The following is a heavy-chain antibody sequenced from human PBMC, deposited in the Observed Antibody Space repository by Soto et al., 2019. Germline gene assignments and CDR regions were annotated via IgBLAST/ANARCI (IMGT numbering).Heavy chain of an antibody. CDR3: AKALYGSSSSHIDY. D-gene: IGHD6-13*01. Sequence: SLRLSCAASGFTFDDYAMHWVRQAPGKGLEWVSYITWNSGYIGYADSVKGRFTISRDNANNSLYLQMNSLKPEDTAFYYCAKALYGSSSSHIDYWGHGTLVTVSS. V-gene: IGHV3-9*01. CDR1: GFTFDDYA. CDR2: ITWNSGYI. J-gene: IGHJ4*01.